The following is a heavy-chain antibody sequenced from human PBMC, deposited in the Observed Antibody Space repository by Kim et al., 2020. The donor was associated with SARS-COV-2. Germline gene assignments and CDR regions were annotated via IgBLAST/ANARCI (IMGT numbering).Heavy chain of an antibody. J-gene: IGHJ6*02. CDR3: ARDGGEIAAREDYYYGMDV. Sequence: GRFTIARDNAKNSLYLQMNSLRSEDTAVYYCARDGGEIAAREDYYYGMDVWGQGTTVTVSS. D-gene: IGHD6-6*01. V-gene: IGHV3-11*05.